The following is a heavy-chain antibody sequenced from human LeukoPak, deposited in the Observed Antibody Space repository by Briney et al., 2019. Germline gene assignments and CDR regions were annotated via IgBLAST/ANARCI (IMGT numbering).Heavy chain of an antibody. CDR1: GGSFSGYY. CDR2: INHSGST. V-gene: IGHV4-34*01. D-gene: IGHD5-12*01. CDR3: ASRRRGYSGYGSKFDY. J-gene: IGHJ4*02. Sequence: SEALSLTCAVYGGSFSGYYWSWIRQPPGKGLEWIGEINHSGSTNYNPSLKSRVTISVDTSKNQFSLKLSSVTAADTAVYYCASRRRGYSGYGSKFDYWGQGTLVTVSS.